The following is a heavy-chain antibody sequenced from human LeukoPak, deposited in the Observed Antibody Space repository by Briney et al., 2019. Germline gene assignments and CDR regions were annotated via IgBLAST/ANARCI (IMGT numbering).Heavy chain of an antibody. D-gene: IGHD6-13*01. CDR3: ARDSSVPYSSSWQGWFDP. CDR2: ISAYNGNT. CDR1: GYTFTSYG. J-gene: IGHJ5*02. Sequence: ASVKVSCKASGYTFTSYGISWVRQAPGQGLEWMGWISAYNGNTNYAQKLQGRVTMTTDTSTSTAYMELRSLRSDDTAVYYCARDSSVPYSSSWQGWFDPWGQGTLVTVSS. V-gene: IGHV1-18*01.